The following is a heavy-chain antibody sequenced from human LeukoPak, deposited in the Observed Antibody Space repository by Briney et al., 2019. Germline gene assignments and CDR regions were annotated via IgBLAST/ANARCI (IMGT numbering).Heavy chain of an antibody. CDR1: GFAFSSYW. CDR2: ISPDGSAE. J-gene: IGHJ4*02. Sequence: GGSLRLSCVASGFAFSSYWMSWVRQAPGKGLELVANISPDGSAEDYVDSVRGRFAISRDNAKRSLYLQMNSLSPEDTAVYYCANQAYSQFDYWGQGTLVSVPS. CDR3: ANQAYSQFDY. V-gene: IGHV3-7*01. D-gene: IGHD4-11*01.